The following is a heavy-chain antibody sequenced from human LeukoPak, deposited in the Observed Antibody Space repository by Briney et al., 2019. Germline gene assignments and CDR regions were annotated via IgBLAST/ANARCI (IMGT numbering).Heavy chain of an antibody. D-gene: IGHD6-19*01. CDR1: GFTFSSYA. V-gene: IGHV3-23*01. J-gene: IGHJ4*02. CDR2: ISGSGENT. CDR3: AQDRFVSSGRDDY. Sequence: GGSLRLSCAASGFTFSSYAMSWVRQAPGKGLEWVSGISGSGENTYYVDSVKGRFTISRDNSKNTLYLQMANLRVEDTAVYFCAQDRFVSSGRDDYWGQGTLVTVSS.